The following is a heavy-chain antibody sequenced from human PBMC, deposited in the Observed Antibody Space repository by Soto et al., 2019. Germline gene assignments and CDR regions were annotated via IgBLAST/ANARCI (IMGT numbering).Heavy chain of an antibody. Sequence: SGPTLVNPTQTLTLTCTFSGFSLSTSGMCVSWIRQPPGKALEWLALIDWDDDKYYSTSLKTRLTISKDTSKNQVVLTMTNMDPVDTATYYCARTRYNWNYDYGMDVRGQGTTVTVSS. V-gene: IGHV2-70*01. D-gene: IGHD1-20*01. CDR2: IDWDDDK. CDR1: GFSLSTSGMC. J-gene: IGHJ6*02. CDR3: ARTRYNWNYDYGMDV.